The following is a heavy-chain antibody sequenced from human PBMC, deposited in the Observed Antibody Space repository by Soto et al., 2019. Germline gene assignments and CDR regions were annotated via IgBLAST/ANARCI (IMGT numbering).Heavy chain of an antibody. CDR3: AARTYYYDSSGYLFDY. CDR2: IVVGSGNT. CDR1: GFTFTSSA. Sequence: LVKVSCKASGFTFTSSAVQWVRQARGQRLEWIGWIVVGSGNTNYAQKFQERVTITRDMSTSTAYMELSSLRSEDTAVYYCAARTYYYDSSGYLFDYWGQGTLVTVSS. J-gene: IGHJ4*02. V-gene: IGHV1-58*01. D-gene: IGHD3-22*01.